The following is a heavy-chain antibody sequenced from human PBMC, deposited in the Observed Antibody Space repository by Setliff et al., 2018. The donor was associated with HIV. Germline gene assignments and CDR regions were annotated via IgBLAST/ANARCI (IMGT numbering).Heavy chain of an antibody. Sequence: GGSLRLSCAASGFTFSSYWMSWVRQAPGKGLEWVANIKQDGSEKYYVDSVRGRFTISRDNAKNSLYLQMNSLRAEDTAVYYCARDRTDILTYFDYWGQGTLVTVSS. CDR3: ARDRTDILTYFDY. V-gene: IGHV3-7*01. J-gene: IGHJ4*02. CDR1: GFTFSSYW. CDR2: IKQDGSEK. D-gene: IGHD3-9*01.